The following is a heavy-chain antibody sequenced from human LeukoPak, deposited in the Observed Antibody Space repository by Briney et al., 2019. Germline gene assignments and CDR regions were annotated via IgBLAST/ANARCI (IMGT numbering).Heavy chain of an antibody. CDR3: AKGGYYYALEP. V-gene: IGHV3-23*01. Sequence: GGSLRLSCAASGFTFSSYAMSWVRQAPGKGLEWVSAISGSGGSTYYADSVKGRFTTSRDNSKNTLYLQMNSLRAEDTAVYCCAKGGYYYALEPWGQGTLVTVSS. CDR1: GFTFSSYA. J-gene: IGHJ5*02. D-gene: IGHD3-10*01. CDR2: ISGSGGST.